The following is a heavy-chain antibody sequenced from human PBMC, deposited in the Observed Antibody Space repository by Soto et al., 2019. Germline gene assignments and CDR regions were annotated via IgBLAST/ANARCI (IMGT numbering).Heavy chain of an antibody. D-gene: IGHD6-19*01. Sequence: QVQLQESGPGLVKPSQTLSLTCTVSGGSISSGGYYWSWIRQHPGKGLEWIGYIYHSGSTYYNPSLKSRVTISVDSSKNQFSLKVSSVTAADTAVYSCAREAVGILNWFDPWGQGSLVTVSS. CDR1: GGSISSGGYY. CDR2: IYHSGST. V-gene: IGHV4-31*03. CDR3: AREAVGILNWFDP. J-gene: IGHJ5*02.